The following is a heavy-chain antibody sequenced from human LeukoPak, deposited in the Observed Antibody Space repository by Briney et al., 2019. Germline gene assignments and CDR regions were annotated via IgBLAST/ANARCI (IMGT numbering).Heavy chain of an antibody. Sequence: GGSLRLSCAASGFTFSSYGMHWVRQAPGKGLEWVAFIRYDGSNKYYADSVKGRFTISRDNSKNTLYLQMNSLRAEDTAVYYCAKDRYSSDWYWVGRYAGNWFDPWGQGTLVTVSS. CDR3: AKDRYSSDWYWVGRYAGNWFDP. CDR2: IRYDGSNK. CDR1: GFTFSSYG. V-gene: IGHV3-30*02. J-gene: IGHJ5*02. D-gene: IGHD6-19*01.